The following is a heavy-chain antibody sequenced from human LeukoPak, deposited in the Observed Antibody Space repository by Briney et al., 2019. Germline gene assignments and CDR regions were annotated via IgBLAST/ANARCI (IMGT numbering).Heavy chain of an antibody. J-gene: IGHJ2*01. CDR3: ARGRQGAKTRYFDL. D-gene: IGHD1-26*01. Sequence: GGSLRLSCEASGFTFSNHAMHWVRQAPGKGLEWVALIYYDGDKKYYADSVKGRFTISRDNSKNTVYLEMDSLRADDTAVYYCARGRQGAKTRYFDLWGRGTRVTVSS. CDR1: GFTFSNHA. CDR2: IYYDGDKK. V-gene: IGHV3-30*04.